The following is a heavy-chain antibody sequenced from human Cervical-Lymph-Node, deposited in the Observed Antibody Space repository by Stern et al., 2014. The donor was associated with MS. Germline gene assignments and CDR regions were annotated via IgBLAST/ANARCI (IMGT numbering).Heavy chain of an antibody. CDR2: ISYDGSNK. V-gene: IGHV3-30*01. D-gene: IGHD1-1*01. Sequence: VHLVESGGGVVQPGRSLRLSCAASGFTFSSYAMHWVRQAPGKGLEWVAVISYDGSNKYYADSVKGRFTISRDNSKNTLYLQMNSLRAEETAVYYCARDRNWNDKNAFDIWGQGTMVTVSS. CDR1: GFTFSSYA. CDR3: ARDRNWNDKNAFDI. J-gene: IGHJ3*02.